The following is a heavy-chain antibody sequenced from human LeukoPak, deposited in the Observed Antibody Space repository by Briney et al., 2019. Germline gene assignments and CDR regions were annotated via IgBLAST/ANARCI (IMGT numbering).Heavy chain of an antibody. J-gene: IGHJ4*02. CDR3: AKPPRGSGADY. CDR2: ISGSGGST. Sequence: GGSLRLSCAASGFTFSSYAMNWVRQAPGKGLEWVSSISGSGGSTYYADSVRGRFTISRDNSKNTLYLHMNSLRAEDTAVYYCAKPPRGSGADYWGQGTLVTVSS. CDR1: GFTFSSYA. D-gene: IGHD3-10*01. V-gene: IGHV3-23*01.